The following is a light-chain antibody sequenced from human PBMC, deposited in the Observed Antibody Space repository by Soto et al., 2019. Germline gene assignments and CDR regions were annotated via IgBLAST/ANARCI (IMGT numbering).Light chain of an antibody. J-gene: IGLJ2*01. CDR1: SSDVGGYND. CDR3: SSITNITVI. V-gene: IGLV2-14*01. CDR2: DVS. Sequence: QSALTQPASVSGSPGQSITISCTGTSSDVGGYNDVSWYQHHPGKAPKLMIYDVSDRPSGISNRFSGSKSGSTASLTISGLQAEDEAEYYCSSITNITVILGGGTKLTLL.